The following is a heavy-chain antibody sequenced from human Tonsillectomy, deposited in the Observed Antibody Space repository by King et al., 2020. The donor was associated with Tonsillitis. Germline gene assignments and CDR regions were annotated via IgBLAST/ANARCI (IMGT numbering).Heavy chain of an antibody. CDR2: ISGSCGSP. CDR1: GFTFSNYA. J-gene: IGHJ4*02. Sequence: VQLVESGGGLVQPGGSLRLSCAASGFTFSNYAMSLVRQAPGKVLEWVSSISGSCGSPFYADSVKCRFTISRDNSKNTLYLQMNSLRAEDTAVYYCAKDGLGWFQAHYWGQGTLVTVSS. D-gene: IGHD4-23*01. V-gene: IGHV3-23*04. CDR3: AKDGLGWFQAHY.